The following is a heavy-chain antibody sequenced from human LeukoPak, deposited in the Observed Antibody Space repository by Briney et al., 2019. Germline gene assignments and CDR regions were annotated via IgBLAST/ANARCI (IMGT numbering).Heavy chain of an antibody. J-gene: IGHJ4*02. V-gene: IGHV4-61*02. Sequence: SETLSLTCTVSGGSFSSDNYYWSWIRQPAGKGLEWIGRIHSTGSTNYNPSLKSRVTISVDTSKNQFSLKLSSVTAADTAVYYCARSWLQSTVIDYWGQGTLVTVSS. CDR1: GGSFSSDNYY. CDR2: IHSTGST. CDR3: ARSWLQSTVIDY. D-gene: IGHD5-24*01.